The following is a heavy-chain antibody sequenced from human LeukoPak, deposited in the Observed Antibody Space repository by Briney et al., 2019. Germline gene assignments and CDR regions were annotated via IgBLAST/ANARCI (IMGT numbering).Heavy chain of an antibody. CDR1: GGSISSYY. V-gene: IGHV4-59*01. J-gene: IGHJ6*02. Sequence: SETLSLTCTVSGGSISSYYWSWIRQPPGKGLEWIGYIYYSGSTNYNPSLKSRVTISVDTSKNQFSLKLSPVTAADTAVYYCARVPTAYYYYGMDVWGQGTTVTVSS. D-gene: IGHD2-21*02. CDR2: IYYSGST. CDR3: ARVPTAYYYYGMDV.